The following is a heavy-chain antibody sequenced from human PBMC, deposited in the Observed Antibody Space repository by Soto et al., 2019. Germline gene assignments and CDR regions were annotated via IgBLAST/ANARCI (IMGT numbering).Heavy chain of an antibody. CDR2: INHSGST. J-gene: IGHJ4*02. D-gene: IGHD2-15*01. CDR1: GGSFSGYY. Sequence: SETLSLTCAVYGGSFSGYYWSWIRQPPGKGLEWIGEINHSGSTNYNPSLKSRVTISVDTSKNQFSLKLSSVTAADTAVYYCARKSAAYYFDYWGQGTLVTVSS. CDR3: ARKSAAYYFDY. V-gene: IGHV4-34*01.